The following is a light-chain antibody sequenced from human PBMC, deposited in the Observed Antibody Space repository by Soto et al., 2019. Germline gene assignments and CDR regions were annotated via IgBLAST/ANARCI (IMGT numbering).Light chain of an antibody. CDR3: QQSYSTS. CDR2: AAS. CDR1: QSISSY. J-gene: IGKJ2*01. Sequence: DIQMTQSPSSLSASVGDRVTITCRASQSISSYLNWYQQKPGKAPKLLIYAASSLQSGVPSRFSGSGSGTHFTLTISSLQPEDFATYYCQQSYSTSFGQGTKLEIK. V-gene: IGKV1-39*01.